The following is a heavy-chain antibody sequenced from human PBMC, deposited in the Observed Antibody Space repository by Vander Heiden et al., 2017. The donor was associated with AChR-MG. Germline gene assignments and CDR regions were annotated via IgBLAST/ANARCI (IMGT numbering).Heavy chain of an antibody. Sequence: QVQLQQWGAGLLKPSESLSLTCAVYGGSFSGYYCPWSRQPPGKGLEWMGEINHSGSTNYNPSLKSRVTISVDTSKNQFSLKLSSVTAADTAVYYCARGLPRYSTAAVAGTIDYWGQGTLVTVSS. V-gene: IGHV4-34*01. D-gene: IGHD6-19*01. J-gene: IGHJ4*02. CDR3: ARGLPRYSTAAVAGTIDY. CDR1: GGSFSGYY. CDR2: INHSGST.